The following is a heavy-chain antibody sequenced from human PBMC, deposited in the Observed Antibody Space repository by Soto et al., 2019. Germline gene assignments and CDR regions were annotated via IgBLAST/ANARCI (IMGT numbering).Heavy chain of an antibody. CDR3: ARVGSGSAWFDP. D-gene: IGHD3-10*01. J-gene: IGHJ5*02. Sequence: SETLSLTYAVSGGSISSGGYSWSWIRQPPGKGLEWIGYIYHSGSTYYNPSLKSRVTISVDRSKNQFSLKLSSVTAADTAVYYCARVGSGSAWFDPWGQGTLVTVSS. CDR2: IYHSGST. CDR1: GGSISSGGYS. V-gene: IGHV4-30-2*01.